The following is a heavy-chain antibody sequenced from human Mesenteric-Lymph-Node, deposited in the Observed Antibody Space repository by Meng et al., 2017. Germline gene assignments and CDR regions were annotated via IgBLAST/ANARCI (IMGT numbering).Heavy chain of an antibody. CDR2: ISSSGSTI. CDR3: ARDDEEEQWLGASRIYYYYYYGMDV. J-gene: IGHJ6*02. CDR1: GFTFSSYE. Sequence: GESLKISCAASGFTFSSYEMNWVRQAPGKGLEWVSYISSSGSTIYYADSVKGRFTISRDNAKNSLYLQMNSLRAEDTAVYYCARDDEEEQWLGASRIYYYYYYGMDVWGQGTTVTVSS. D-gene: IGHD6-19*01. V-gene: IGHV3-48*03.